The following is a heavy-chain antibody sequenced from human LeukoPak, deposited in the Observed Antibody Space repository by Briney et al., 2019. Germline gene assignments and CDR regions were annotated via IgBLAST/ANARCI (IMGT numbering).Heavy chain of an antibody. Sequence: PGGSLRLSCAASGFTFSSYWMHWVRQAPGKGLVWVSRINTDGSATTNADSVRGRFTISRDNAKNALYLQMNSLRAEDTAVYYCAKDWGTCGGPFDYWGQGTLVTVSS. D-gene: IGHD3-16*01. V-gene: IGHV3-74*01. CDR3: AKDWGTCGGPFDY. CDR1: GFTFSSYW. CDR2: INTDGSAT. J-gene: IGHJ4*02.